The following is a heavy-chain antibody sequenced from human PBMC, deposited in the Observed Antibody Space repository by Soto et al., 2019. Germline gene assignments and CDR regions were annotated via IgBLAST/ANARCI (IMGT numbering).Heavy chain of an antibody. J-gene: IGHJ4*02. D-gene: IGHD5-12*01. Sequence: QVQLVQSGAEVKKPGASVKVSCKASGYTFISYYIHWVRQAPGQGLEWMGRINPNSGGAKYSQKFQAWVTMTSDTSISTAYMELSRLKSDDTAVYYCARSGGGYDLGDYWGQGTLVTVSS. CDR1: GYTFISYY. CDR3: ARSGGGYDLGDY. V-gene: IGHV1-2*04. CDR2: INPNSGGA.